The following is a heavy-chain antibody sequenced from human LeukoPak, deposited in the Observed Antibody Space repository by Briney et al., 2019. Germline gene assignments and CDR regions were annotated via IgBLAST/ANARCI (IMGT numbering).Heavy chain of an antibody. V-gene: IGHV3-7*01. Sequence: PGGSLRLSCAASRFTFSSYAMNWVRQAPGKGLEWVANIKQDGSEKTYVDSVKGRFTISRDNAKNSLYLQMNSLRAEDTAVYYCARDRWAILTGSENYYFYGMDVWGQGTTVTVSS. CDR3: ARDRWAILTGSENYYFYGMDV. CDR2: IKQDGSEK. J-gene: IGHJ6*02. D-gene: IGHD3-9*01. CDR1: RFTFSSYA.